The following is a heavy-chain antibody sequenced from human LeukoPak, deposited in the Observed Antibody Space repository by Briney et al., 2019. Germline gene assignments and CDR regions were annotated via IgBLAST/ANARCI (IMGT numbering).Heavy chain of an antibody. CDR1: TFTFSSYG. D-gene: IGHD3-10*01. V-gene: IGHV3-23*01. CDR2: ISDSGYIT. Sequence: GGSLRLSCAASTFTFSSYGMSWVRQAPGKGLEWVSTISDSGYITYYVDSVKGRFTISRDNSKNTLYLQMNSLRVEDTAVYYCAKDFYYGSGARSWLIYYFDYWGQGTLVTVSS. J-gene: IGHJ4*02. CDR3: AKDFYYGSGARSWLIYYFDY.